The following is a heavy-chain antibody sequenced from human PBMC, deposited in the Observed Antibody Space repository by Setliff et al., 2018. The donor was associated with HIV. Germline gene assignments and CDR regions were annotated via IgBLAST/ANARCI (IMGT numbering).Heavy chain of an antibody. CDR2: INPNSGGT. V-gene: IGHV1-2*02. D-gene: IGHD1-26*01. J-gene: IGHJ1*01. CDR3: ARAGRSGSYEPYQY. CDR1: GYTFTGYY. Sequence: GASVKVSCKASGYTFTGYYMHWVRQAPGQGLEWMGWINPNSGGTNYAQKFQGRVTMTRDTSISTAYMELSSLRSEDTAVYYCARAGRSGSYEPYQYWGQGTLVTVSS.